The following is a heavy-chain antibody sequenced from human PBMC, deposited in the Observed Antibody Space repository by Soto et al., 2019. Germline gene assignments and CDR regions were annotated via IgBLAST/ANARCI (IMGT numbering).Heavy chain of an antibody. Sequence: ASVKVSCKASGYTFTSYGISWVRQAPGQGLGGMGWISAYSGSTNYGQELQGRVTMTTDTTTSPDLMELRSLRSADTAGYYCARDPIVAAEGPHYFDYWGQGTLVTVSS. CDR1: GYTFTSYG. CDR3: ARDPIVAAEGPHYFDY. CDR2: ISAYSGST. J-gene: IGHJ4*02. V-gene: IGHV1-18*04. D-gene: IGHD6-25*01.